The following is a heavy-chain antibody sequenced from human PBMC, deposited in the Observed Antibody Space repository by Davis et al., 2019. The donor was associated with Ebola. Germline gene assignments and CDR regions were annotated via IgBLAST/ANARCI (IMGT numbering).Heavy chain of an antibody. Sequence: GGSLRLSCKGSGYNFASYWIGWVRQMPGKGLEWMGIIYPDESRTRYTPSFQGQVTIPADKSISTAYLQWSSLKASGTAIYYCAKQIGYSSAWYHDYWGQGTLVTVSS. V-gene: IGHV5-51*01. CDR2: IYPDESRT. D-gene: IGHD6-13*01. CDR3: AKQIGYSSAWYHDY. CDR1: GYNFASYW. J-gene: IGHJ4*02.